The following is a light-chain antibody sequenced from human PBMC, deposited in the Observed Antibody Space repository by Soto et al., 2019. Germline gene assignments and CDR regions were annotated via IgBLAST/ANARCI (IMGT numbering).Light chain of an antibody. CDR2: DAS. CDR3: QQRSTWPPT. Sequence: EIVLTQSPATLSLSPRERATLSCRASQSVSSYLAWYQQKPGQAPRLLIYDASNRATGIPARFSGSGSGTDFTLTISSLEPEDFAVYYCQQRSTWPPTFGGGTKVEIK. V-gene: IGKV3-11*01. J-gene: IGKJ4*01. CDR1: QSVSSY.